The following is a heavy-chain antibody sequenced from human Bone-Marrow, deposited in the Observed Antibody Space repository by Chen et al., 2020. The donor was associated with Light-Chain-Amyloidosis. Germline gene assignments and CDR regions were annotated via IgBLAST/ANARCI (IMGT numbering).Heavy chain of an antibody. Sequence: EVQLEHSGPAVKKPGESLKISGKGSGYTFPNYWIGWVRQMPGKGLEWMGVIYPDDSDARYSPSFEGQVTISADKSITTAYLQWRSLKASDTAMYYCARRRDGYNFDYWGQGTLVTVSS. J-gene: IGHJ4*02. V-gene: IGHV5-51*01. D-gene: IGHD5-12*01. CDR2: IYPDDSDA. CDR1: GYTFPNYW. CDR3: ARRRDGYNFDY.